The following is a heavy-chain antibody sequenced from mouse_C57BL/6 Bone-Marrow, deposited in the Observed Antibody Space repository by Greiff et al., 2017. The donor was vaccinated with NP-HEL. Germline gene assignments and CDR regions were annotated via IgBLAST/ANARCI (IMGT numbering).Heavy chain of an antibody. CDR1: GFTFSAYG. V-gene: IGHV5-17*01. D-gene: IGHD1-1*01. J-gene: IGHJ3*01. Sequence: EVQGVESGGGLVKPGGSLKLSCAASGFTFSAYGMHWVRQAPEKGLEWVAYISVGSSTIYYADTVKGRFTISRDNAKNTLFLQMTSLRSEDTAMYYCARMRYYYGGFAYWGQGTLVTVSA. CDR2: ISVGSSTI. CDR3: ARMRYYYGGFAY.